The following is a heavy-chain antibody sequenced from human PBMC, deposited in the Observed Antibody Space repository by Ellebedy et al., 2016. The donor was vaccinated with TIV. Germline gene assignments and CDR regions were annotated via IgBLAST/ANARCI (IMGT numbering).Heavy chain of an antibody. V-gene: IGHV3-7*01. CDR2: INQDGSER. Sequence: GESLKISXAASGFIFSRYSMTWVRRAPGKGLEWVATINQDGSERYYVDSAKGRFTVSRDNAKNSVFLQMNSLRGADTAVYFCAVDLGNCSITTCYAYWGQGALVSVSS. CDR1: GFIFSRYS. D-gene: IGHD3-22*01. J-gene: IGHJ4*02. CDR3: AVDLGNCSITTCYAY.